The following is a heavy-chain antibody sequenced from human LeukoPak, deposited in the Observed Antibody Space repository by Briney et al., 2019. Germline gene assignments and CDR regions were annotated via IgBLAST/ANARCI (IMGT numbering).Heavy chain of an antibody. D-gene: IGHD6-19*01. J-gene: IGHJ4*02. CDR2: ISSSSSTV. Sequence: GGSLRLSCAASGFTFSSYSMNWVRQAPGKGLEWVSYISSSSSTVYYADSVKGRFTISRDNAKNSLYLQMNSLRDEDTAVYYCARDRGQWLVRNYLDYWGQGTLVTVSS. CDR3: ARDRGQWLVRNYLDY. V-gene: IGHV3-48*02. CDR1: GFTFSSYS.